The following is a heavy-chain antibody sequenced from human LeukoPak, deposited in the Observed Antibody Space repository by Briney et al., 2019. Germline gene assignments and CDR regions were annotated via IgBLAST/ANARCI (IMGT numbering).Heavy chain of an antibody. V-gene: IGHV4-59*01. CDR1: GDSISSYY. CDR3: ASVYYYDSSGTYFDAFDI. CDR2: IYYSGST. Sequence: SETLSLTCTVSGDSISSYYCSWIRQPPGKGLEWIGYIYYSGSTSYNPSLKSRVTISVDTSKNQFSLKLSSVTAADTAVYYCASVYYYDSSGTYFDAFDIWGQGTMVTVSS. D-gene: IGHD3-22*01. J-gene: IGHJ3*02.